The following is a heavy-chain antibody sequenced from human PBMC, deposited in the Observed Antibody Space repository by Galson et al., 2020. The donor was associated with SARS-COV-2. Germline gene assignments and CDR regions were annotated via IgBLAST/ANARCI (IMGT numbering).Heavy chain of an antibody. V-gene: IGHV1-69*13. CDR1: GGAFTNYA. CDR3: ARGVYGGPGKDFSYAMDV. Sequence: SVKVSCKASGGAFTNYAIGWVRQAPGQGLEWMGGIIPLFGEANYAQTFQGRITITADESTSTVYMDLSSLRSEDTAVYYCARGVYGGPGKDFSYAMDVWGQGTTVTVSS. D-gene: IGHD4-17*01. CDR2: IIPLFGEA. J-gene: IGHJ6*02.